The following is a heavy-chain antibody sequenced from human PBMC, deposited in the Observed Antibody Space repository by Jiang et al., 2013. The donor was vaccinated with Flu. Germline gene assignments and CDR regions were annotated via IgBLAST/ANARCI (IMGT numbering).Heavy chain of an antibody. CDR3: ARDGSGSYPNYYYYYGMDV. V-gene: IGHV1-69*04. Sequence: EVKKPGSSVKVSCKASGGTFSSYAISWVRQAPGQGLEWMGRIIPILGIANYAQKFQGRVTITADKSTSTAYMELSSLRSEDTAVYYCARDGSGSYPNYYYYYGMDVWGQGTTVTVSS. D-gene: IGHD1-26*01. J-gene: IGHJ6*02. CDR2: IIPILGIA. CDR1: GGTFSSYA.